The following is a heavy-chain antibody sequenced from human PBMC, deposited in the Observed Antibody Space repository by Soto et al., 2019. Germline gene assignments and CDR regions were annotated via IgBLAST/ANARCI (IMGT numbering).Heavy chain of an antibody. J-gene: IGHJ4*02. V-gene: IGHV3-21*01. D-gene: IGHD3-10*01. Sequence: GGSLRLSCAASGFPFSSYSMNWVRQAPGKGLEWVSSISSSSSYIYYADSVKGRFTISRDNAKNSLYLQMNSLRAEDTAVYYCASPLVLLWFGELSGENDYWGQGTLVTVSS. CDR2: ISSSSSYI. CDR1: GFPFSSYS. CDR3: ASPLVLLWFGELSGENDY.